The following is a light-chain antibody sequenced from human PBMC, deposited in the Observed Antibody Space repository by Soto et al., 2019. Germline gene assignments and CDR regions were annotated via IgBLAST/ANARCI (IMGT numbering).Light chain of an antibody. CDR3: QQLSRDRLA. CDR1: QSISNW. Sequence: IQMTQSPSTLPASVGDRVTITCRASQSISNWWAWYQQKPGTARKVLIYLASNWQSGCPSRFSGSGSESEFSLTIRAVQPEDFATYFCQQLSRDRLAFGGGVKVENK. CDR2: LAS. J-gene: IGKJ4*01. V-gene: IGKV1-5*01.